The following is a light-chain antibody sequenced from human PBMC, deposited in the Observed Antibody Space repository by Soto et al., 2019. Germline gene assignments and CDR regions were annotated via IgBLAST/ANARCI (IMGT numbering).Light chain of an antibody. J-gene: IGLJ3*02. CDR2: DND. V-gene: IGLV1-51*01. CDR3: GTWNSGLNVWV. CDR1: SSNIGNNY. Sequence: QSVLTQPPSVSAAPGQKVTISCSGSSSNIGNNYISWYQQFPGTAPKLLIYDNDKRPSGIPDRFSGSKSGTSATLGITGLQTGDEADYYCGTWNSGLNVWVFGGGTKVTAL.